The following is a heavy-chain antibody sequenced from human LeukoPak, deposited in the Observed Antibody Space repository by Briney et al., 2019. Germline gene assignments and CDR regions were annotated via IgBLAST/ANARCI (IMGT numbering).Heavy chain of an antibody. CDR1: GFTFDEYT. CDR3: AKDNTIVATMTLDY. D-gene: IGHD5-12*01. J-gene: IGHJ4*02. CDR2: ISWDGGRI. Sequence: GGSLRLSCAASGFTFDEYTMHWVRQAPGRGLEWVSLISWDGGRIDYADSVKGRFTISRDNSKNSLYLQMNSLRTEDTALYYCAKDNTIVATMTLDYWGQGTLVTVST. V-gene: IGHV3-43*01.